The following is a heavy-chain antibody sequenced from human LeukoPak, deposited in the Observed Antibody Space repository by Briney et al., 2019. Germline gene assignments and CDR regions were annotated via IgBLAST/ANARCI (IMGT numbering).Heavy chain of an antibody. V-gene: IGHV3-48*03. CDR2: VTGSGSAT. J-gene: IGHJ4*02. CDR3: ARGGADDY. Sequence: GGSLRLSCVASGFTFRYYEMHWVRQAPGKGLEWLSLVTGSGSATYYADSVKGRFTISRDNAKNSLYLQMNSLRAEDTGVYYCARGGADDYWGQGTLVTVSS. D-gene: IGHD1-26*01. CDR1: GFTFRYYE.